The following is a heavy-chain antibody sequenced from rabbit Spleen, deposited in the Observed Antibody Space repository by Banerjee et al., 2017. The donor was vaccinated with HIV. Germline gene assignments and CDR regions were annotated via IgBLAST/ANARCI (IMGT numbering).Heavy chain of an antibody. D-gene: IGHD5-1*01. CDR2: IYASNINT. Sequence: QEQLVESGGGLVKPEGSLTLTCKASGFSFSSSYDMCWVRQAPGKGLEWIACIYASNINTCDASYAKCRFPSTNTSSTTSTLQMTRLTIAATAADSSACYAGVGSYTDSSFNLWGPGTRVTVS. J-gene: IGHJ4*01. V-gene: IGHV1S45*01. CDR3: ACYAGVGSYTDSSFNL. CDR1: GFSFSSSYD.